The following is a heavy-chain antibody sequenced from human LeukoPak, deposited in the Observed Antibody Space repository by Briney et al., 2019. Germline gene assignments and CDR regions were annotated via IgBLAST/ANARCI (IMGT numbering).Heavy chain of an antibody. J-gene: IGHJ4*02. Sequence: PGGSLRLSCAASGFTFDDYGMNWVRQVPGKGLEWVSGINWDGGSTGYADSVKGRFTISRDNAKNSLYLQMNSLRAEDTALYYCARDGGMGATYSKYYFDYWGQGTLVTVSS. CDR1: GFTFDDYG. CDR3: ARDGGMGATYSKYYFDY. CDR2: INWDGGST. D-gene: IGHD1-26*01. V-gene: IGHV3-20*04.